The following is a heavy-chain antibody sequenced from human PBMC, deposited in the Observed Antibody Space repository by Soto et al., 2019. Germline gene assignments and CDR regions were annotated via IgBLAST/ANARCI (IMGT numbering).Heavy chain of an antibody. D-gene: IGHD4-4*01. CDR1: GYPFSDNQ. CDR2: INPKSDDT. J-gene: IGHJ5*02. CDR3: ARKHSLDYIRWGLDP. V-gene: IGHV1-2*02. Sequence: ASVKVSGKASGYPFSDNQIHWLRRAPGQGLEWMGRINPKSDDTNYAQKFQGRVTMTRDTSIDTAYLELTGLTSDDMATYYCARKHSLDYIRWGLDPWGQGTLVTVSS.